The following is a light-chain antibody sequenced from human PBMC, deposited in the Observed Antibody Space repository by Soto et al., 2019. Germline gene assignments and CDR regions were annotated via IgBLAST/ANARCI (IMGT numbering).Light chain of an antibody. CDR3: QQYNNS. J-gene: IGKJ1*01. CDR2: KAS. Sequence: DIQMTQFPSTLSASVGDRVSITCRASQSISTWLAWYQQKPGKAPKLLIYKASSLESGVPSRFSGSGSGTEFTLTISSLQPDDFATYYCQQYNNSFGQGTNVEI. CDR1: QSISTW. V-gene: IGKV1-5*03.